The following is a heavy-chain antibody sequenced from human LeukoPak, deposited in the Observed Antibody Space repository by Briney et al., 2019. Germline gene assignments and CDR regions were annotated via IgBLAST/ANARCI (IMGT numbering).Heavy chain of an antibody. CDR3: ARGYYDILTGHWFDT. J-gene: IGHJ5*02. Sequence: SETLSLSCTASGGSISSDCLYWIWIRPPAGKGLEWIVHIYPSRITAYNPSLKSRVTITVDTSKIHLTLNLSSVIAADSTVDYCARGYYDILTGHWFDTWGQGTLVTVSS. V-gene: IGHV4-61*09. CDR1: GGSISSDCLY. D-gene: IGHD3-9*01. CDR2: IYPSRIT.